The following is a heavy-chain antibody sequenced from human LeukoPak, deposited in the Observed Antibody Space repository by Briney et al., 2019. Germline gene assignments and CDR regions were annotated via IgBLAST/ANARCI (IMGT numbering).Heavy chain of an antibody. CDR3: AKAPGPAAVGGFDY. J-gene: IGHJ4*02. V-gene: IGHV3-23*01. Sequence: TGGSLRLSCAASGFTFSTYSMNWVRQAPGKGLEWVSAISGSGDSTYYADSVKSRFTISRDNSKSTLYLQMNSLRVEDTAVYYCAKAPGPAAVGGFDYWGQGTLVTVSS. D-gene: IGHD2-2*01. CDR1: GFTFSTYS. CDR2: ISGSGDST.